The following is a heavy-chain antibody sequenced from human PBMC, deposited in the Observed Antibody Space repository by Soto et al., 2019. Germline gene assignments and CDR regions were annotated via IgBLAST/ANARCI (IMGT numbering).Heavy chain of an antibody. CDR3: ARDHSSSGICYFDY. V-gene: IGHV3-30-3*01. CDR1: GFTFSSYA. D-gene: IGHD6-6*01. J-gene: IGHJ4*02. Sequence: QVQLVESGGGVVQPGRSLRLSCAASGFTFSSYAMHWVRQAPGKGLEWVAVISYDGSNKYYADSVKGRFTISRDNSKNTLYLQMNSLRAEDTAVYYCARDHSSSGICYFDYWGQGTLVTVSS. CDR2: ISYDGSNK.